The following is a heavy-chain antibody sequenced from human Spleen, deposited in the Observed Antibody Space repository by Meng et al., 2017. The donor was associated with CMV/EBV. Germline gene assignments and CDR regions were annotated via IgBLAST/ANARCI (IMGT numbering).Heavy chain of an antibody. CDR3: AISRVLSTSTSRPPTYGMDV. D-gene: IGHD2/OR15-2a*01. V-gene: IGHV1-69*05. CDR1: GGTFSSYA. CDR2: IIPIFGTA. Sequence: SVKVSCKASGGTFSSYAISWVRQAPGQGLEWMGGIIPIFGTANYAQKFQGRVTITTDESTSTAYMELSSLRSEDTAVYYCAISRVLSTSTSRPPTYGMDVWGQGTTVTVSS. J-gene: IGHJ6*02.